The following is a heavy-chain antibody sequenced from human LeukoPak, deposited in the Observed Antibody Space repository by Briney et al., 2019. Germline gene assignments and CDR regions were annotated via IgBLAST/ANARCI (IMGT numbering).Heavy chain of an antibody. CDR2: ISKDGSDK. D-gene: IGHD1-7*01. V-gene: IGHV3-30-3*01. J-gene: IGHJ4*02. CDR3: ARDYWWNYDY. Sequence: GGSLRLSCAASGFTVSSNYMSWVRQAPGKGLEWVAVISKDGSDKYYPGSVRGRFTISRDNSKNTIYLQMDSLRAEDTAIYYCARDYWWNYDYWGQGTLVTVSS. CDR1: GFTVSSNY.